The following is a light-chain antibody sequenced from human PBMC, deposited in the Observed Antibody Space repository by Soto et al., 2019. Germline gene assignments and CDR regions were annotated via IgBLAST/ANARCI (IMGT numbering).Light chain of an antibody. Sequence: EIVLTQSPATLSLSPGERATLSCRASQSVSSYLAWYQQKPGQAPRLLIYDASNRATGIPARFSGSGSGTDFTLTISSLEPEDFAVYSCQQRSNWPLLTFGGGTKVDNK. CDR3: QQRSNWPLLT. CDR1: QSVSSY. CDR2: DAS. V-gene: IGKV3-11*01. J-gene: IGKJ4*01.